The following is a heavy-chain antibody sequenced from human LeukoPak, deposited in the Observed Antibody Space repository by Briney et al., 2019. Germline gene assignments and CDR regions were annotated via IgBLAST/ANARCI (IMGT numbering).Heavy chain of an antibody. CDR1: GFTFSTYA. CDR2: ISGSADNT. CDR3: ARDHYDILTGYYVNDYYYGMDV. Sequence: GGSLRLSCAASGFTFSTYAMSWVRQAPGKGLEWVSVISGSADNTYYADSVKGRFTISRDNAKNSLYLQMNSLRAEDTAVYYCARDHYDILTGYYVNDYYYGMDVWGQGTTVTVSS. D-gene: IGHD3-9*01. J-gene: IGHJ6*02. V-gene: IGHV3-23*01.